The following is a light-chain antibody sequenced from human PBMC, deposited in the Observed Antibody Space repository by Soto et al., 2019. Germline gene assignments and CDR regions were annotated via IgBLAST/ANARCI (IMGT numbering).Light chain of an antibody. CDR1: QSVTNNY. J-gene: IGKJ1*01. CDR3: QQCARSPLT. CDR2: DAS. Sequence: EIVLTRSPGTLSLSPGERATLSCRASQSVTNNYLDWYQQKPGQAPRLLIADASRRATGIPDRFSGSGSGTDFTLTISRLEPEDFAIYYCQQCARSPLTFGQGNKVEMK. V-gene: IGKV3-20*01.